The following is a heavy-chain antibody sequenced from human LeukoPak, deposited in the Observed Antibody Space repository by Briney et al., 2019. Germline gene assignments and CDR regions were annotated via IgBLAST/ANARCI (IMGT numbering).Heavy chain of an antibody. CDR3: ARDLPSTSNWELDY. J-gene: IGHJ4*02. CDR2: IHPNSAAI. CDR1: GYTFIDYY. D-gene: IGHD7-27*01. Sequence: ASLKVSCKASGYTFIDYYIHWVRQAPGQGLEWMGRIHPNSAAIEYAENFQGRVTMTRDTSISTAYMELSRVTSDDTAVYYCARDLPSTSNWELDYWGQGTLVTVSS. V-gene: IGHV1-2*06.